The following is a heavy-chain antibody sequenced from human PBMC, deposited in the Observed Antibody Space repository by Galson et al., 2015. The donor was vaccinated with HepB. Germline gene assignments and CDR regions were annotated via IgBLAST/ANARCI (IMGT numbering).Heavy chain of an antibody. CDR3: ARARGGNNWYPPRDVVDI. J-gene: IGHJ3*02. D-gene: IGHD1-1*01. V-gene: IGHV3-30*04. CDR2: ISYDGSNK. CDR1: GFTFSTYA. Sequence: SLRLSCAASGFTFSTYAMDWVRLAPGKGLEWVAVISYDGSNKYYADSVKGRFTISRHNFNNMLYLQMNSLRAKDTAVYYCARARGGNNWYPPRDVVDIWGQGTVVTVSS.